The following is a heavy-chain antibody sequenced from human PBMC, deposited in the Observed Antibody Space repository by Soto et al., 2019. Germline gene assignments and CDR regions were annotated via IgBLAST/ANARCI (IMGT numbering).Heavy chain of an antibody. V-gene: IGHV1-2*04. J-gene: IGHJ4*02. CDR3: AYSSSPEGDYYFDY. D-gene: IGHD6-13*01. Sequence: GASVKVSCKASGYTFTGYYMHWVRQAPGQGLEWMGWINPNSGGTNYAQKFQGWVTMTRDTSISTAYMELSRLRSDDTAVYYCAYSSSPEGDYYFDYWGQGTLVTVSS. CDR1: GYTFTGYY. CDR2: INPNSGGT.